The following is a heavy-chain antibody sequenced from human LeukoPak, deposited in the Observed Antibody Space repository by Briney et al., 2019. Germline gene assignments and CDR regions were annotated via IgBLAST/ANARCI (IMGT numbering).Heavy chain of an antibody. CDR3: AKHKDDHGDYYYMDA. V-gene: IGHV3-53*05. J-gene: IGHJ6*03. D-gene: IGHD4-17*01. CDR2: IYSGGST. CDR1: GFTVSNNY. Sequence: PGGSLRLSCAASGFTVSNNYMSWVRQAPGKGLEWVSVIYSGGSTYYADSVKGRFTISRDNSKNTLHLQMNSLRAEDTAVFYCAKHKDDHGDYYYMDAWGKGTTVTVSS.